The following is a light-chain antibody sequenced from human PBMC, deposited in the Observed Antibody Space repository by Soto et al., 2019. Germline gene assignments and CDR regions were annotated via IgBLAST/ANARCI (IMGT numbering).Light chain of an antibody. CDR1: QSVSSTY. Sequence: EVVLTQSPGTLSLSPGERATLSCRASQSVSSTYLAWYQHKPNQAPRLLIYGAFSRASGIPDRFSGRGSGTDFTLTISRLEPEDVAVYYCQHYGNSPAWTFGQGTKVEI. J-gene: IGKJ1*01. V-gene: IGKV3-20*01. CDR2: GAF. CDR3: QHYGNSPAWT.